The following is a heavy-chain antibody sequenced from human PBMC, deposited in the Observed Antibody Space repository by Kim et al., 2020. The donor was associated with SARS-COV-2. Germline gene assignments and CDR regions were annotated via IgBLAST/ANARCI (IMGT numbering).Heavy chain of an antibody. Sequence: GGSLRLSCAASGFTFSSYSMNWVRQAPGKGLEWVSSIRSSRSYKYYADSVKGRFTISRDNAKNSLYLQMNSLRAEDTAVYYCATDTAFVTYDFGLGGWG. J-gene: IGHJ6*03. CDR1: GFTFSSYS. D-gene: IGHD3-16*01. CDR3: ATDTAFVTYDFGLGG. CDR2: IRSSRSYK. V-gene: IGHV3-21*01.